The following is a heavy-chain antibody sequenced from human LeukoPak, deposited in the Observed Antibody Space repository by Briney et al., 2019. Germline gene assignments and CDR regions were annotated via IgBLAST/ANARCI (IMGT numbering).Heavy chain of an antibody. CDR2: INHSGST. J-gene: IGHJ5*02. V-gene: IGHV4-34*01. CDR3: ARPAFLGYCSGGSCPRSWFDP. Sequence: PSETLSLTCAVYGGSFSGYYWSWIRQPPGKGLEWIGEINHSGSTNYNPSLKSRVTISVDTSKNQFSLKLSSVTAADTAVYYCARPAFLGYCSGGSCPRSWFDPWGQGTLVTVSS. D-gene: IGHD2-15*01. CDR1: GGSFSGYY.